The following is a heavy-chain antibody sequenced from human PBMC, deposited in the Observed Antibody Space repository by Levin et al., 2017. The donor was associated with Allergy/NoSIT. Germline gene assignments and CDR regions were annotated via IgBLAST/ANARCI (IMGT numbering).Heavy chain of an antibody. V-gene: IGHV4-39*01. CDR3: ASHYDSSGYRYYDAFDS. Sequence: SETLSLTCTVSGGSISSSSYYWGWIRQPPGKGLEWIGSIFYSGSTYYNPSLKSRVTISVDTSKDQFSLKLSSVTAADTAVYYCASHYDSSGYRYYDAFDSWGQGTMVTVSS. D-gene: IGHD3-22*01. CDR2: IFYSGST. J-gene: IGHJ3*02. CDR1: GGSISSSSYY.